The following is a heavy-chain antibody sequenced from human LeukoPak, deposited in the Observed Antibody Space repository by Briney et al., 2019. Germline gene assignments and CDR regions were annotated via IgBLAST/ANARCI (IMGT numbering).Heavy chain of an antibody. CDR1: GFTFSSYW. J-gene: IGHJ4*02. D-gene: IGHD3-9*01. Sequence: GGSLRLSCAASGFTFSSYWMNWVRQAPGKGLEWVANIKQDGSEKYYVDSVKGRFTISRDDAKNSLYLQMNSLRAEDTAVYYCARDEIYYDILTGYRHFDYWGQGTLVTVFS. CDR3: ARDEIYYDILTGYRHFDY. V-gene: IGHV3-7*01. CDR2: IKQDGSEK.